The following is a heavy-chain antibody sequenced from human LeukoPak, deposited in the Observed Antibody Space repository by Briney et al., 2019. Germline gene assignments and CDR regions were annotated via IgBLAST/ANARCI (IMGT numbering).Heavy chain of an antibody. CDR3: ARMDIVVVPAAPPYYYYYMDV. CDR1: GYTFTSYG. V-gene: IGHV1-18*01. Sequence: ASVKVSCKASGYTFTSYGISWVRQAPGRGLEWMGWISAYNGNTNYAQKLQGRVTMTTDTSTSTAYMDLRSLRSDDTAVYYCARMDIVVVPAAPPYYYYYMDVWGKGTTVTVSS. CDR2: ISAYNGNT. D-gene: IGHD2-2*03. J-gene: IGHJ6*03.